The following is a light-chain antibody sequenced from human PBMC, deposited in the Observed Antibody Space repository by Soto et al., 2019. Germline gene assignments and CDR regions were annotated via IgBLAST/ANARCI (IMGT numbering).Light chain of an antibody. V-gene: IGLV2-14*01. J-gene: IGLJ2*01. CDR1: SSDVGGYNY. Sequence: QSALTQPASVSGSPGQSITISCTGTSSDVGGYNYVSWYQQHPGKAPKLMIYDVSNRLSGVSNRFSGSKSGNTASLTISGLQAEDEADYYCRSYTSSSTLFGGGTKLTVL. CDR2: DVS. CDR3: RSYTSSSTL.